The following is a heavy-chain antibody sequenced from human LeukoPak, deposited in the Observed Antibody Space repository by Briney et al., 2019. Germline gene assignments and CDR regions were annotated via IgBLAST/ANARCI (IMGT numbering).Heavy chain of an antibody. CDR1: GGSISSYY. CDR2: IYYSGST. Sequence: SETLSLTCTVSGGSISSYYWSWIRQPPGKGLEWIGYIYYSGSTNYNPSLKSRVTMSVDTSKNQFSLKLSSVTAADTAVYYCARDRYCSGGSCHQVALYWGQGTLVTVSS. CDR3: ARDRYCSGGSCHQVALY. V-gene: IGHV4-59*12. D-gene: IGHD2-15*01. J-gene: IGHJ4*02.